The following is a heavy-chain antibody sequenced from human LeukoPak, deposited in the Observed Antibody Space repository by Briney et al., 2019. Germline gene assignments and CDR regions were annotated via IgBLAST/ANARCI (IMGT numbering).Heavy chain of an antibody. V-gene: IGHV3-23*01. D-gene: IGHD6-19*01. CDR3: TTSPVPGIDY. CDR2: ITGSGGST. CDR1: GFPFSSHG. Sequence: GGSLRLSCAASGFPFSSHGMSWVRQAPGKGLEWVSAITGSGGSTYYADSVKGRFTISRDNSKNTLYLQMSSLRTEDTAMYYCTTSPVPGIDYWGQGIQVTVSS. J-gene: IGHJ4*02.